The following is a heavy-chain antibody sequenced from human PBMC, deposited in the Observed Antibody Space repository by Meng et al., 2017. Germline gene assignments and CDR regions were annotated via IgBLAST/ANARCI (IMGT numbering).Heavy chain of an antibody. D-gene: IGHD2-2*01. CDR2: IDTTTGNP. CDR3: TRDGYSDCSRTSCFDS. J-gene: IGHJ4*02. V-gene: IGHV7-4-1*02. Sequence: QVPLVQSGSELRKPGASVKFSCKASGYTLTRYAINWLRQAPGPGLQWMGWIDTTTGNPTYVPGFTGRLVFSLDTSVSTAYLQISGLKADDTAVYYCTRDGYSDCSRTSCFDSWGQGTLVTVSS. CDR1: GYTLTRYA.